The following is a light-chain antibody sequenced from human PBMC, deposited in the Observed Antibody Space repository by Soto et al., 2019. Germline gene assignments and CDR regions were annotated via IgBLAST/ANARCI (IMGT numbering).Light chain of an antibody. CDR3: SSYTSTSTYV. J-gene: IGLJ1*01. CDR2: DVS. V-gene: IGLV2-14*01. CDR1: SSDVGGYNY. Sequence: QSVLTQPASVSGSPGQSLTISCTGTSSDVGGYNYVSWYQQHPGKAPKLVIYDVSNRPSGVSNRFSGSKSGNTASLTISGIQAEDEADYYCSSYTSTSTYVFGTGTKVTVL.